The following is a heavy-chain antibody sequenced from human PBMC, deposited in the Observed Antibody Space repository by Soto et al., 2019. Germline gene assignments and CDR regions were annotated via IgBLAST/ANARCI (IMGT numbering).Heavy chain of an antibody. CDR2: VTGGGGSR. V-gene: IGHV3-23*01. Sequence: EVQLLESGGGLVQPGGSLRLSCAASGFTFINYAMGWVRQAPGKGLEWVSSVTGGGGSRYYADSVRGRFTISRDNSENTLYLQMNSLRAEDTAVYYCARDAQTMACSSTSCGYYYYGMDVWGQGTTVTVSS. J-gene: IGHJ6*02. CDR3: ARDAQTMACSSTSCGYYYYGMDV. CDR1: GFTFINYA. D-gene: IGHD2-2*01.